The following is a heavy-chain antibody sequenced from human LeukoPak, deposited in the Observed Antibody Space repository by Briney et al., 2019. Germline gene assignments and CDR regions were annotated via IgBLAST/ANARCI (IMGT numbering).Heavy chain of an antibody. J-gene: IGHJ5*02. Sequence: PSETLSLTCSVSGDSISSYYWSWIRQPPGKGLEWIGYIYYSGSTNYNPSLKSRVTISVDTSKNQFSLKLSSVTAADTAVYYCASVPAYCGGDCYEAWGQGTLVTVSS. CDR3: ASVPAYCGGDCYEA. CDR1: GDSISSYY. D-gene: IGHD2-21*02. V-gene: IGHV4-59*01. CDR2: IYYSGST.